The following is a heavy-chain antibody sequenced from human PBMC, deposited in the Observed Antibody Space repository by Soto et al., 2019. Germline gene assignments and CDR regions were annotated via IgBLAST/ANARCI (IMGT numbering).Heavy chain of an antibody. CDR1: GFTFSNYW. CDR3: AKDTQLWAYYYYGMDV. J-gene: IGHJ6*02. CDR2: IEQDGSEK. Sequence: GSLRLSCAASGFTFSNYWMNWVRQAPGTGLEWVANIEQDGSEKYYVDSVKGRFTISRDNSKNTLYLQMNSLRAEDTAVYYCAKDTQLWAYYYYGMDVWGQGTTVTVSS. D-gene: IGHD5-18*01. V-gene: IGHV3-7*01.